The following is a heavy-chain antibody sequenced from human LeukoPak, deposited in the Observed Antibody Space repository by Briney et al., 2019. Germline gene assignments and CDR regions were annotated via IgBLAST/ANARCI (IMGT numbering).Heavy chain of an antibody. CDR2: ISGSSSTI. CDR1: GFTFSSYS. V-gene: IGHV3-48*01. Sequence: GGSLRLSCAASGFTFSSYSMNWVRQAPGKGLEWGSYISGSSSTIYYADSVKGRFIISRDNGKNTLYLQMNSLRAEDTAVYYCARGSTYYDSSGQVPFDYWGQGTLVTVSS. D-gene: IGHD3-22*01. J-gene: IGHJ4*02. CDR3: ARGSTYYDSSGQVPFDY.